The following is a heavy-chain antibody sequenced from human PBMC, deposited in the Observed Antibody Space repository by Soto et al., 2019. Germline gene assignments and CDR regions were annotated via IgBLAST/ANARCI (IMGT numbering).Heavy chain of an antibody. CDR1: GGSINAY. CDR2: IHHSGST. CDR3: ARHGGFYFDY. Sequence: QVQLQESGPGLVQPSGTLSLTCTVSGGSINAYWSWVRQPPGKGLEWIGEIHHSGSTKYNLSLKSRVTISIDKSKYQFSLNLSSVTAADTAVYYCARHGGFYFDYWGQGTLVTVSS. V-gene: IGHV4-4*02. D-gene: IGHD3-16*01. J-gene: IGHJ4*02.